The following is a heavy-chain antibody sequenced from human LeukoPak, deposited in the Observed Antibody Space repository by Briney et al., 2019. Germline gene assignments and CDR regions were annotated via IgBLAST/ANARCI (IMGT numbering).Heavy chain of an antibody. V-gene: IGHV4-4*07. Sequence: SETLSLTCTVSGGSISSYYWSWIRQPAGKGLEWIGRIYTSGSTNYNPSLKSRVTMSVDTSKNQFSLKLSSVTAADTAVYYCARDLSYIAVAGTYFDYWGQGTLVTVSS. CDR3: ARDLSYIAVAGTYFDY. J-gene: IGHJ4*02. CDR2: IYTSGST. CDR1: GGSISSYY. D-gene: IGHD6-19*01.